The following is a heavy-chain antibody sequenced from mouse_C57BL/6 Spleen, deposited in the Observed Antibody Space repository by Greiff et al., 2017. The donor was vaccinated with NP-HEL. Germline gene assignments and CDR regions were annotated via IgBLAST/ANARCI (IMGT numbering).Heavy chain of an antibody. CDR1: GYSITSGYY. CDR2: ISYDGSN. CDR3: ARAAQYYGSSPPFAY. J-gene: IGHJ3*01. Sequence: EVQLQESGPGLVKPSQSLSLTCSVSGYSITSGYYWNWIRQFPGNKLEWMGYISYDGSNNYNPSLKNRISITRDTSKNQFFLKLNSVTTEDTATYYCARAAQYYGSSPPFAYWGQGTLVTVSA. V-gene: IGHV3-6*01. D-gene: IGHD1-1*01.